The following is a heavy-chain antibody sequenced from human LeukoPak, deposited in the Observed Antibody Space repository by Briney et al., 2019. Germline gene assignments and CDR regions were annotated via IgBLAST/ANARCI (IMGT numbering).Heavy chain of an antibody. CDR2: ISGSGGST. J-gene: IGHJ4*02. CDR1: GFTFSSYA. Sequence: GGSLRLSCAASGFTFSSYAMSWVRQAPGKGLEWVSAISGSGGSTYYADSVKGRFTISRDNSKNTLYLQMNSLRAEDTAVYYCAKDLRYYGSGSYYNPGDYRGQGTLVTVSS. V-gene: IGHV3-23*01. CDR3: AKDLRYYGSGSYYNPGDY. D-gene: IGHD3-10*01.